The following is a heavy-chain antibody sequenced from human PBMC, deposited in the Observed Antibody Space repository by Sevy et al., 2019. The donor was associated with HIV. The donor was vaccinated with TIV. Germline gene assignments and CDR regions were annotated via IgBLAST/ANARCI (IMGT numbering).Heavy chain of an antibody. V-gene: IGHV3-30*18. CDR3: AKDKRDGYNYNFDY. Sequence: GGSLRLSCAASGFTFSSYGMHWVRQAPGKGLEWMAVISYDGSNKYYADSVKGRFTNSRDNSKNTLYLQMNSLRAEDTAVYYCAKDKRDGYNYNFDYWGQGTLVTVSS. CDR1: GFTFSSYG. J-gene: IGHJ4*02. D-gene: IGHD5-12*01. CDR2: ISYDGSNK.